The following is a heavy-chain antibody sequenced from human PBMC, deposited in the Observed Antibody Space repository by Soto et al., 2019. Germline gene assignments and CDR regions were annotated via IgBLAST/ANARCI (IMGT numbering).Heavy chain of an antibody. J-gene: IGHJ4*02. CDR2: INPNSGGT. V-gene: IGHV1-2*02. CDR1: GYTFTDYY. CDR3: ARRAETNGWNGFGADKYYFDF. D-gene: IGHD1-1*01. Sequence: ASVKVSCKASGYTFTDYYVHWVRQAPGQGLEWMGWINPNSGGTKSAQKFQGRVTMTRDTSISTAYMELSRLRSDDTAVYYCARRAETNGWNGFGADKYYFDFWGQGTLVTVSS.